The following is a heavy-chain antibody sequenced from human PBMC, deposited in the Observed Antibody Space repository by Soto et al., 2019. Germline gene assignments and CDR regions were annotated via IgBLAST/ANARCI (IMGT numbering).Heavy chain of an antibody. D-gene: IGHD4-17*01. CDR2: IYYSGST. J-gene: IGHJ5*02. CDR3: VRDGSKTLRDCFDP. Sequence: SETLSLTCTVSGGSISSGGYYWSWIRQHPGKGLEWIGYIYYSGSTYYNPSLKSRVTISVDTSKNQFSLKLSPVTAADTAVYYCVRDGSKTLRDCFDPWGQGILVTVSS. V-gene: IGHV4-31*03. CDR1: GGSISSGGYY.